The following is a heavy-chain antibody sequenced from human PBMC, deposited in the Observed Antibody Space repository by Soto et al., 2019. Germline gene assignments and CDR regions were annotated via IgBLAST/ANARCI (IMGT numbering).Heavy chain of an antibody. Sequence: GGSLRLSCAASGFTFSSYGMHWVRQAPGKGLEWVAVISYDGSNKYYADSVKGRFTISRDNSKNTLYLQMNSLRAEDTAVYYCAKAHSSGWGAVYYYYMDVWGKGTTVTVSS. D-gene: IGHD6-19*01. J-gene: IGHJ6*03. CDR1: GFTFSSYG. CDR2: ISYDGSNK. V-gene: IGHV3-30*18. CDR3: AKAHSSGWGAVYYYYMDV.